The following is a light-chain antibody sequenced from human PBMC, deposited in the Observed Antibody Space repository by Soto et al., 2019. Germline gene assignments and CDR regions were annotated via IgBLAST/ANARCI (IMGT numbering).Light chain of an antibody. V-gene: IGLV1-40*01. CDR3: QSYDSSLSGWV. Sequence: QSVLTQPPSVSGAPGQRVTISCTGSRSNIGAGYDVHWYQQLPGTAPKLLIYGNSNRPSGVPDRFSGSMSGTSASLAITGLQAEDEADYYCQSYDSSLSGWVFGGGTKLTVL. CDR2: GNS. J-gene: IGLJ3*02. CDR1: RSNIGAGYD.